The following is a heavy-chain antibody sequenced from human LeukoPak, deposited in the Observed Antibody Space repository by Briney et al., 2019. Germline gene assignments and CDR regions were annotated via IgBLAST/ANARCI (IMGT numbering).Heavy chain of an antibody. J-gene: IGHJ4*02. D-gene: IGHD2-2*01. Sequence: ASVKVSCKASGYTFTSYGISWVRQTPGQGLEWMGWISAYNGNTNYAQKLQGRVTMTTDTSTSTAYTELRSLRSDDTAVYYCARDRDCSSTSCYAGLFDYWGQGTLVTVSS. CDR1: GYTFTSYG. CDR3: ARDRDCSSTSCYAGLFDY. CDR2: ISAYNGNT. V-gene: IGHV1-18*01.